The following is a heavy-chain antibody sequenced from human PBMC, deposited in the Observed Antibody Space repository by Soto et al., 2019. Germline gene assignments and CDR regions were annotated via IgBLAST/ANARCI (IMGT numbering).Heavy chain of an antibody. V-gene: IGHV4-4*07. Sequence: QVQLQESGLGLVKPSETLSLTCTVSGGSINSYYWSWIRQPAGKGLEWIGRIYTSGSTNYNPSLRSRVTMSVDTSKNQFSRKLSSVTAADTTVYYCARDDPLYHIAVAGTSWFDPWGQGTLVTVSS. CDR1: GGSINSYY. D-gene: IGHD6-19*01. J-gene: IGHJ5*02. CDR2: IYTSGST. CDR3: ARDDPLYHIAVAGTSWFDP.